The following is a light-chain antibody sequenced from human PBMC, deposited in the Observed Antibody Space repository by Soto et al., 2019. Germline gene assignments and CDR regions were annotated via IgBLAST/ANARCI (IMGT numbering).Light chain of an antibody. J-gene: IGLJ1*01. CDR1: NSDVGGYNF. Sequence: QSALTQPPSASGSPGQSVTVSCTGTNSDVGGYNFVSWYQHHPGKAPKLMIYEVNKRPSGVPYRFSGSKSGNTASLTISGLQTDDEADYFCSSYAGSIYVFGSGTK. V-gene: IGLV2-8*01. CDR3: SSYAGSIYV. CDR2: EVN.